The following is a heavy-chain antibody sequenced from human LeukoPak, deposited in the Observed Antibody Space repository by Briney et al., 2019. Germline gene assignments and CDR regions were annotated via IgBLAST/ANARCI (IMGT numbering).Heavy chain of an antibody. CDR1: GFTFDDYA. CDR2: ISGSGIST. Sequence: GGSPRLSCAASGFTFDDYAMHWVRQAPGKGLEWVSVISGSGISTYNADSVKGRFTISRDNSKNTLYLQMNSLRAEDTAVYYCAKADYYDSNTYRAQFFQHWGQGTLVTVSS. V-gene: IGHV3-23*01. J-gene: IGHJ1*01. CDR3: AKADYYDSNTYRAQFFQH. D-gene: IGHD3-22*01.